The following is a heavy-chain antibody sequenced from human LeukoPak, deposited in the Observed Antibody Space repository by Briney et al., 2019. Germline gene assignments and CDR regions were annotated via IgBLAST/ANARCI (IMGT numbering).Heavy chain of an antibody. CDR1: GGSFSGYY. J-gene: IGHJ4*02. Sequence: SETLSLTCAVYGGSFSGYYWSWIRQPPGKGLEWIGETNHSGSTNYNPSLKSRVTISVDTSKNQFSLKLSSVTAADTAVYYCASRYCSSTSCRDYWGQGTLVTVSS. V-gene: IGHV4-34*01. D-gene: IGHD2-2*01. CDR2: TNHSGST. CDR3: ASRYCSSTSCRDY.